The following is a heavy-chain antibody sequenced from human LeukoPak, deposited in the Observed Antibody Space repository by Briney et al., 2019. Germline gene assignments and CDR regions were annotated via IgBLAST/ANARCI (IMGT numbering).Heavy chain of an antibody. CDR3: ARSKGDRRYCSSTSCYTFDF. CDR1: GGSISSGDYY. CDR2: IYNSGSP. Sequence: SETLSLTYTVSGGSISSGDYYWSWIRQPPGKGLEWIGYIYNSGSPYYSPSLNSRVTISVDTSRNQFSLKVTSVTAADTAVYYCARSKGDRRYCSSTSCYTFDFWGQGTLVTVSS. D-gene: IGHD2-2*02. J-gene: IGHJ4*02. V-gene: IGHV4-30-4*08.